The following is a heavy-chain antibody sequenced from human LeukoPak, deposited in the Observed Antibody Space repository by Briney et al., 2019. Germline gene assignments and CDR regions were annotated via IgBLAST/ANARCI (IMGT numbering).Heavy chain of an antibody. J-gene: IGHJ5*02. V-gene: IGHV4-34*01. CDR1: GGSFSGYY. CDR2: INHSGST. D-gene: IGHD6-13*01. Sequence: SETLSLTCAVYGGSFSGYYWSWIRQPPGKGLEWIGEINHSGSTNYNPSLKSRVTISVDTSKNQFSLKLSSVTAADTAVYYCARSIAAAGRHFLPWFEPWGQGTLVTVSS. CDR3: ARSIAAAGRHFLPWFEP.